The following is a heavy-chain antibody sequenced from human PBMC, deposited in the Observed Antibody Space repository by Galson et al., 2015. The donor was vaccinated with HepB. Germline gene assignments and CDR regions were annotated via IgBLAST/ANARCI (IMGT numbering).Heavy chain of an antibody. D-gene: IGHD3-22*01. J-gene: IGHJ3*02. CDR2: FDPEDGET. Sequence: SVKVSCKVSGYTLTEVSMHWVRQAPGKGLEWMGGFDPEDGETIYAQKFQGRVTMTEDSSIDTAYMELSSLRSEDTAVYYCATMAVVVIAGHAFDIWGQGTMVTVSS. V-gene: IGHV1-24*01. CDR3: ATMAVVVIAGHAFDI. CDR1: GYTLTEVS.